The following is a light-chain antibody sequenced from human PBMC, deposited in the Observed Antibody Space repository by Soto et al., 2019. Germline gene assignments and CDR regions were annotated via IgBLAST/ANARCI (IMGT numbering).Light chain of an antibody. CDR1: QSISSW. CDR3: QQYNSYSPT. Sequence: DIQMTQSPSTLSASVLDRVTMTCRASQSISSWLAWYQQKPGKAPKLLIYDASSLESGVPSRFSGSGSGTEFTLTISSLQPDDFATYYCQQYNSYSPTFGQGTKVDIK. J-gene: IGKJ1*01. V-gene: IGKV1-5*01. CDR2: DAS.